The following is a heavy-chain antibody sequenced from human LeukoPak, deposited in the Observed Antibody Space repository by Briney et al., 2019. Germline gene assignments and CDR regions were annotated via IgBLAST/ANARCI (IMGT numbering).Heavy chain of an antibody. V-gene: IGHV3-72*01. CDR1: GFTFTDHD. Sequence: GGSLRLSCVVSGFTFTDHDMNWVRQAPGKGPEWIAHSRKKLYGYTPKYAGSVKGIFTISRDDSKNLLFLQMNRLKTDDTAGYFCARSRNRFDDYWGQGALVAVSS. D-gene: IGHD3-3*01. CDR2: SRKKLYGYTP. J-gene: IGHJ4*02. CDR3: ARSRNRFDDY.